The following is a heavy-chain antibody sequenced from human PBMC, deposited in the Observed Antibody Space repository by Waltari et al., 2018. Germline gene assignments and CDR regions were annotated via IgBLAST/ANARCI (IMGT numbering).Heavy chain of an antibody. CDR1: GGPLSNDNW. Sequence: QVQLQESGPGLVNPSGTLSLTFAISGGPLSNDNWWSWVRQPPGKGPEWIGEIYHSGSTHYNPSLQSRITISVDKSTNQFSLKLTSVTAADTAVYYCAEMGYYYFESWGQGTLVTVSS. J-gene: IGHJ4*02. CDR3: AEMGYYYFES. CDR2: IYHSGST. D-gene: IGHD2-21*01. V-gene: IGHV4-4*02.